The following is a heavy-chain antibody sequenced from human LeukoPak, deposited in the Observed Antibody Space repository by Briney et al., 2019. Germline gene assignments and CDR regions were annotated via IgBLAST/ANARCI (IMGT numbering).Heavy chain of an antibody. CDR2: IIPIFGTA. Sequence: SVTVSCKASGGTFSSYAISWVRQAPGQGLEWMGGIIPIFGTANYAQKFQGRVTITANESTSTAYMELSSLRSEDTAVYYCARSRRYLNIVVVPAARVAFDIWGQGTMVTVSS. D-gene: IGHD2-2*01. CDR1: GGTFSSYA. CDR3: ARSRRYLNIVVVPAARVAFDI. J-gene: IGHJ3*02. V-gene: IGHV1-69*01.